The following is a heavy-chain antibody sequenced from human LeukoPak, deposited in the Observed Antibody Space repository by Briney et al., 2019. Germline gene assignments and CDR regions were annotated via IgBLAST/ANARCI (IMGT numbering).Heavy chain of an antibody. CDR1: GGFISSSNW. J-gene: IGHJ4*02. V-gene: IGHV4-4*02. Sequence: PSGTLSLTCAVSGGFISSSNWWSWVRQPPGKGLEWIGEIYHSGSTNYNPSLKSRVTISVDKSKNQFSLKLSSVTAADTAVYYCAKTYSFGWYVPFDSWGQGTLVTVSS. CDR3: AKTYSFGWYVPFDS. CDR2: IYHSGST. D-gene: IGHD5-18*01.